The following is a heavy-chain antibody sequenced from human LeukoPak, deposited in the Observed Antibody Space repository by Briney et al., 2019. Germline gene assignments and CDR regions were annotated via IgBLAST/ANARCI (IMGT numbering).Heavy chain of an antibody. CDR2: ISTDSGDA. D-gene: IGHD5/OR15-5a*01. V-gene: IGHV1-2*02. J-gene: IGHJ5*02. Sequence: ASVKVSCKASGYHFTSYHVHWVRQAPGQGLEWMGRISTDSGDADIAKKFQGRVTMTRATSISTAYMELSRLTSDDSAVYYFAGLGSTVKGRIDPWGQGTSVTVSS. CDR3: AGLGSTVKGRIDP. CDR1: GYHFTSYH.